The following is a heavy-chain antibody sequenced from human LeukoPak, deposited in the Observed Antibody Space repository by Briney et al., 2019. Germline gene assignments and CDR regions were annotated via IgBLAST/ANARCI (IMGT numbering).Heavy chain of an antibody. J-gene: IGHJ4*02. CDR2: MNPNSGNT. V-gene: IGHV1-8*01. CDR3: ARSEWSITHTFDY. D-gene: IGHD3-3*01. CDR1: GYTFTSYD. Sequence: ASVKVSCKASGYTFTSYDINWVRQATGQGLEWMGWMNPNSGNTGYAQKFQGRVTMTRNTSISTAYMELSSLRSEDTAVYYCARSEWSITHTFDYWGQGTLVTVSS.